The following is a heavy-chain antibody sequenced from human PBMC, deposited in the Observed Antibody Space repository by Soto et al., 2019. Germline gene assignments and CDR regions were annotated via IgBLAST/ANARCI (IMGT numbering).Heavy chain of an antibody. CDR2: INPSGGST. Sequence: ASVKVSCKASGYTFTSYYMHWVRQAPGQGLEWMGIINPSGGSTSYAQKFQGRVTMTRDTSTSTVYMELSSLRSEDTAVYYCASDYGSGPGTFDDWGQGTRVTVS. CDR3: ASDYGSGPGTFDD. CDR1: GYTFTSYY. J-gene: IGHJ4*02. V-gene: IGHV1-46*01. D-gene: IGHD3-10*01.